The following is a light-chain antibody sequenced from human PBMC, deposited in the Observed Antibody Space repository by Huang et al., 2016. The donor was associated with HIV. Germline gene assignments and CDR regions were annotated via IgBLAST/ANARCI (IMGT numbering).Light chain of an antibody. CDR3: QQYYSSPFT. CDR1: QTILHDSDSRNY. J-gene: IGKJ3*01. Sequence: DIVMIQSPDSLAVSLGERATINCKSSQTILHDSDSRNYVAWYQQKPGQPPKLLIHWASIRKSGVPDRFIGSGSGTDFTLTISSLQAEDVAVYYCQQYYSSPFTFGPGTNVDI. V-gene: IGKV4-1*01. CDR2: WAS.